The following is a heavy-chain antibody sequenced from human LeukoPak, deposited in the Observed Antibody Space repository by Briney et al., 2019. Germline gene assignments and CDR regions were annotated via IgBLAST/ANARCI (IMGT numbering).Heavy chain of an antibody. V-gene: IGHV3-15*01. D-gene: IGHD1-26*01. CDR2: IKSKTDGGTT. CDR3: TTGSSGSYYRGAFDI. Sequence: GGSPRLSCAASGFTFTTAWMSWVRQAPGKGLEWVGRIKSKTDGGTTDYAAPVKGRFTISRDDSKNTLYLQMNSLKTEDTAVYYCTTGSSGSYYRGAFDIWGQGTMVTVSS. J-gene: IGHJ3*02. CDR1: GFTFTTAW.